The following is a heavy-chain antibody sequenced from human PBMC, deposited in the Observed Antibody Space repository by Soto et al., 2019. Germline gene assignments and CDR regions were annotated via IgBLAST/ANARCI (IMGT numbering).Heavy chain of an antibody. D-gene: IGHD1-1*01. CDR2: SIPIFGTA. J-gene: IGHJ6*02. CDR3: ASTEVHMGDYYYGMDV. CDR1: GGTFSSYA. Sequence: QVQLVQSGAEVKKPGSSVKVSCKASGGTFSSYAISWVRQAPGQGLEWMGGSIPIFGTANYAQKYQGRVTITADESTSTAYMELSSLRSEDTAVYYCASTEVHMGDYYYGMDVWGQVTTVTVSS. V-gene: IGHV1-69*01.